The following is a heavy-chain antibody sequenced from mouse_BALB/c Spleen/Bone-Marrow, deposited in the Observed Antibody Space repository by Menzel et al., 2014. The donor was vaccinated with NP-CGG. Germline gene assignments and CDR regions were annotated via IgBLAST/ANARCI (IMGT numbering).Heavy chain of an antibody. J-gene: IGHJ3*01. CDR2: ISYSGTT. V-gene: IGHV3-2*02. CDR1: GYSITRDYA. CDR3: ARSSSYDYDVGFAY. Sequence: EVKLEESGPGLVKPSQSLSLTCIVTGYSITRDYAWNWIRQFPGNKLEWMGYISYSGTTTYNPPLESRITITRDTSKNQVFLQLNSVTTEDTATYYCARSSSYDYDVGFAYWGQGTLVTVSA. D-gene: IGHD2-4*01.